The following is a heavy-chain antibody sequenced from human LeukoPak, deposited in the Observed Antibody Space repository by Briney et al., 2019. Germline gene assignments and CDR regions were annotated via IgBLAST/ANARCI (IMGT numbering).Heavy chain of an antibody. Sequence: ASVKVSCRASGYTFTSYGISWVRQTPGQGLEWMGWISAYNGNTNYAQKLQGRVTMTTDTSTSTAYMELRSLRSDDTAVYYCAVATWSSGWRGAHWFDPWGQGTLVTVSS. V-gene: IGHV1-18*01. D-gene: IGHD6-19*01. J-gene: IGHJ5*02. CDR3: AVATWSSGWRGAHWFDP. CDR1: GYTFTSYG. CDR2: ISAYNGNT.